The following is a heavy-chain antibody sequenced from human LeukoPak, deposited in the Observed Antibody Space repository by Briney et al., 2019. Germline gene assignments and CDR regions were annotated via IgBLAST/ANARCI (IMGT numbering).Heavy chain of an antibody. CDR1: GFPFSSYA. CDR3: AKDPQLSPYYFDY. CDR2: ISGSGGST. D-gene: IGHD3-16*02. Sequence: KAGGSLRLSCAASGFPFSSYAMRWVRQAPGKGLEWVSAISGSGGSTYYADSVKGRFTISRDNSKNTLYLQMNSLRAEDTAVYYCAKDPQLSPYYFDYWGQGTLVTVSS. V-gene: IGHV3-23*01. J-gene: IGHJ4*02.